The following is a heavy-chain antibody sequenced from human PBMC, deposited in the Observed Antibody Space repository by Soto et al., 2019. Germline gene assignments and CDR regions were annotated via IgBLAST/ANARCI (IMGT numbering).Heavy chain of an antibody. CDR3: ARYSNNWFQTEGMDV. CDR2: IDASGNT. CDR1: VDSITTYY. D-gene: IGHD6-13*01. J-gene: IGHJ6*02. Sequence: SETLSLTCTVSVDSITTYYWSWIRQPAGKGLEWIGRIDASGNTNYNPSLNSRVTMSIDTSKKQFSLKLTSVTAADTAIYYCARYSNNWFQTEGMDVWGQGTKVTV. V-gene: IGHV4-4*07.